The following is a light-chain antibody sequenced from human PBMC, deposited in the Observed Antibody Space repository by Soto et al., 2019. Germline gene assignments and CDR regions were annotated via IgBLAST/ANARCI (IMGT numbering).Light chain of an antibody. V-gene: IGKV3-15*01. Sequence: EIVMTQSPATLSVSPGERATLSCRASQSVSGNLAWYQQKPGQPPRLLIYGASTRATGIPARFSGSGSGTEFTITISRLQSEDFAVYYGQQYNKWKLSFGGGPKVEIK. CDR2: GAS. J-gene: IGKJ4*01. CDR1: QSVSGN. CDR3: QQYNKWKLS.